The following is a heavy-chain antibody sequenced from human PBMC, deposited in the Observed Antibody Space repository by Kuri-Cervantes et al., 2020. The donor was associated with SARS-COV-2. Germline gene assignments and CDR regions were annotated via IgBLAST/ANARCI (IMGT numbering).Heavy chain of an antibody. D-gene: IGHD5-24*01. J-gene: IGHJ4*02. CDR1: RFTCRSYW. V-gene: IGHV3-74*01. CDR3: ARPEMVRGVDY. Sequence: GSLRLSCAASRFTCRSYWMHWVRQAPGTGLVWVSRINSDGSSTSYAASVKGRFTNSRDNAKTTLYLQMNSLKVEDTAVYYCARPEMVRGVDYWGQGTLVTVSS. CDR2: INSDGSST.